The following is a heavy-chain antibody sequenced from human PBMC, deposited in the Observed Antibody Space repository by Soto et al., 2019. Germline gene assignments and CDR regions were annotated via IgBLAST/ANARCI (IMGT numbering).Heavy chain of an antibody. V-gene: IGHV1-18*01. J-gene: IGHJ6*01. CDR2: ISAYNGNT. Sequence: GAAVKVSCKASGYTFTSYGISWVRQAPGQGLEWMGWISAYNGNTNYAQKLQGRVTMTTDTSTSTAYMELRSLRSDDTAVYYCAREYPCLAYYGMDVWGQGTTVTVSS. CDR1: GYTFTSYG. D-gene: IGHD3-16*01. CDR3: AREYPCLAYYGMDV.